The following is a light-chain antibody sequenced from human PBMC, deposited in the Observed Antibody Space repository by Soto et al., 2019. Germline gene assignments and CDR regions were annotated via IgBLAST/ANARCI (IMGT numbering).Light chain of an antibody. J-gene: IGLJ2*01. Sequence: QSVLTQPPSASGTPGQRVTISCSGSSSNIGSNYVYWYQQFPGTAPKLLIYRNNERPSGVPDRFSGSKSGTSASLAISGLRSEDEADYHCAAWDASLSGHVVFGGGTKLTVL. V-gene: IGLV1-47*01. CDR3: AAWDASLSGHVV. CDR1: SSNIGSNY. CDR2: RNN.